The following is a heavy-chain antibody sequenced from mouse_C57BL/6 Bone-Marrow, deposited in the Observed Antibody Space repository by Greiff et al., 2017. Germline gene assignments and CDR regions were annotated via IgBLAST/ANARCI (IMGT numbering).Heavy chain of an antibody. CDR2: ISYDGSN. Sequence: EVKLQQSGPGLVKPSQSLSLTCSVTGYSITSGYYWNWIRQFPANKLEWMGYISYDGSNNYNPSLKNRISITRDTSKNQFFLKLNSVTTEDTATYYCARGGWLPRFAYWGQGTLVTVSA. J-gene: IGHJ3*01. D-gene: IGHD2-3*01. V-gene: IGHV3-6*01. CDR1: GYSITSGYY. CDR3: ARGGWLPRFAY.